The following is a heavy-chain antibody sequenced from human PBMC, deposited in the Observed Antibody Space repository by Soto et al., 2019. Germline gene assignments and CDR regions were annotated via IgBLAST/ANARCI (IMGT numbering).Heavy chain of an antibody. CDR2: TRNKANSYTT. CDR1: GFTFSDHY. Sequence: GGSLRLSCAASGFTFSDHYMDWVRQAPGKGLEWVGRTRNKANSYTTEYAASVKGRFTISRDDSKNSLYLQMNSLKTEDTAVYYCARDLGLVGAFDIWGQGTMVTVS. D-gene: IGHD2-15*01. V-gene: IGHV3-72*01. J-gene: IGHJ3*02. CDR3: ARDLGLVGAFDI.